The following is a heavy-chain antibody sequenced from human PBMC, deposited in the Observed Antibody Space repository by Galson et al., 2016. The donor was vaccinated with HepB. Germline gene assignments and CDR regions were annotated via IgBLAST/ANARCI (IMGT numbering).Heavy chain of an antibody. J-gene: IGHJ5*02. V-gene: IGHV1-18*01. CDR2: ISGDNGNT. CDR3: ALVYCSGGSCYRNWFNP. Sequence: SVKVSCKASGYTFTSYGISWVRQAPGQGLEWMGWISGDNGNTNYAQKLQGRVTKTKDTSTSTAYMVLRSRRSDDTAVYYCALVYCSGGSCYRNWFNPWGQGTLVTVSS. CDR1: GYTFTSYG. D-gene: IGHD2-15*01.